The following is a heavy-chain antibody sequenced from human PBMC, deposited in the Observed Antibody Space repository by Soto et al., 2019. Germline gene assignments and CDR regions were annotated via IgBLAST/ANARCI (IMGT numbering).Heavy chain of an antibody. D-gene: IGHD6-13*01. CDR2: INPNSGGT. J-gene: IGHJ6*02. CDR3: ARDFAGPSSWYRDYYYGMDV. Sequence: ASVKVSCKASGYTFTGYYMHWVRQAPGQGLEWMGWINPNSGGTNYAQKFQGWVTMTRDTSISTAYMELSRLRSDDTAVYYCARDFAGPSSWYRDYYYGMDVWGQGTTVTVSS. CDR1: GYTFTGYY. V-gene: IGHV1-2*04.